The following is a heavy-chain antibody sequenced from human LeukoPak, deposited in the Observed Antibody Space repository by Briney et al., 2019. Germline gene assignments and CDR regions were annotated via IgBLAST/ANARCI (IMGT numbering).Heavy chain of an antibody. CDR1: GFTFSSYA. CDR2: IGPGGGTT. Sequence: GGSLRLSCAASGFTFSSYAMSWVRQSPARGLEWVASIGPGGGTTYYADYVKGRFTISRDNSKNTLYLQMNSLRAEDTALYYCAKVRGAVAGSGLDYWGQGTLVTVSS. J-gene: IGHJ4*02. CDR3: AKVRGAVAGSGLDY. V-gene: IGHV3-23*01. D-gene: IGHD6-19*01.